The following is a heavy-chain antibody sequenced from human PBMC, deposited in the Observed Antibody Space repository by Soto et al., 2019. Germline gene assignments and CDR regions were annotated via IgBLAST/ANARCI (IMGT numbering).Heavy chain of an antibody. J-gene: IGHJ6*02. CDR3: ASIIPYSSGYHYYYGMDV. D-gene: IGHD3-22*01. Sequence: PSETLSLTCTVSGGSISSSSYYWGWIRQPPGKGLEWIGSIYYSGSTYYNLSLKSRVTISVDTSKNQFSLKLSSVTAADTAVYYCASIIPYSSGYHYYYGMDVWGQGTTVTVSS. CDR1: GGSISSSSYY. CDR2: IYYSGST. V-gene: IGHV4-39*01.